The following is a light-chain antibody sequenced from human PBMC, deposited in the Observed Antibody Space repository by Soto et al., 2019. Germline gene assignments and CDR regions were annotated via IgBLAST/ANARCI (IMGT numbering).Light chain of an antibody. V-gene: IGKV3-20*01. Sequence: ESVLPQSPATLSVSPGERGTVSCRASESVGGELSSYHQKPGQAPRLLIYGASSRAPGIPDRFSGSGSGTDFTLTISRLEPEDFAVYFCQQYGSSPWTFGQGTKV. CDR1: ESVGGE. CDR3: QQYGSSPWT. CDR2: GAS. J-gene: IGKJ1*01.